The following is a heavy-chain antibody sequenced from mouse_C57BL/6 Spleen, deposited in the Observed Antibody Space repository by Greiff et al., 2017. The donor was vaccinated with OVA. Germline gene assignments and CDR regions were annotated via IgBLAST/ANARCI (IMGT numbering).Heavy chain of an antibody. CDR3: ARTRSQATIAY. D-gene: IGHD3-2*02. CDR2: ISYDGSN. J-gene: IGHJ3*01. V-gene: IGHV3-6*01. Sequence: EVKLQESGPGLVKPSQSLSLSCSVTGYSITSGYYWNWIRQFPGNKLEWMGYISYDGSNNYNPSLTNRISITRDTSKNQFFLKLNSVTTEDTATYYFARTRSQATIAYWGEGTLVTVSA. CDR1: GYSITSGYY.